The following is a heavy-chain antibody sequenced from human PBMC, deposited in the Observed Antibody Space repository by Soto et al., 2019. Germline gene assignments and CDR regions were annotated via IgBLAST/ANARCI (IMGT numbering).Heavy chain of an antibody. Sequence: QVQLVESGGGVVQPGRSLRLSCVASGFKFTDYGLNWVRQTPGKGLEWVAISWFDGSIAYYAESVKGRFTIPRDDSRKTVYLHMNSLRGEDTAMYYCARDGGRIDSSGKFDYWGQGTQVTVSS. V-gene: IGHV3-33*01. D-gene: IGHD3-22*01. J-gene: IGHJ4*02. CDR1: GFKFTDYG. CDR2: SWFDGSIA. CDR3: ARDGGRIDSSGKFDY.